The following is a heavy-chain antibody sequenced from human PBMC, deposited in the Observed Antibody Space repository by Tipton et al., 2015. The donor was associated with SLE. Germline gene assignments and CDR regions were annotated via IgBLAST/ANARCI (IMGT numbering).Heavy chain of an antibody. CDR1: GYSISSGYY. V-gene: IGHV3-72*01. J-gene: IGHJ4*02. Sequence: LSLTCAVSGYSISSGYYWDWVRQAPGKGLEWIARSRNKANRYTTEYAASVKGRFSISRDESMNSLYLQMNSLTTEDTAVYYCVRGKNGFDHWGQGTLVSVSS. CDR3: VRGKNGFDH. D-gene: IGHD2-8*01. CDR2: SRNKANRYTT.